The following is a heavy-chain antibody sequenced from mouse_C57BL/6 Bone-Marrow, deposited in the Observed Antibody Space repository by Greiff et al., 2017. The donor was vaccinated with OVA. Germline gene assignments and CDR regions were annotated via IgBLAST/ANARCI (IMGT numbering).Heavy chain of an antibody. CDR2: INPGSGGT. CDR3: AREGAYYSIYYAMDY. V-gene: IGHV1-54*01. Sequence: QVQLQQSGAELVRPGTSVKVSCKASGYAFTNYLIEWVKQRPGQGLEWIGVINPGSGGTNYNEKFKGKATLTADKSSSTAYMQLSSLTSEDSAVYFGAREGAYYSIYYAMDYWGQGTSVTVSS. D-gene: IGHD2-5*01. J-gene: IGHJ4*01. CDR1: GYAFTNYL.